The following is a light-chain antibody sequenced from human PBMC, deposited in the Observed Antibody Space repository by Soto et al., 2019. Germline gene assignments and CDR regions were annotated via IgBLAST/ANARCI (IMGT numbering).Light chain of an antibody. CDR2: DAS. J-gene: IGKJ1*01. CDR1: QSVTNY. CDR3: QQRSTWPWT. V-gene: IGKV3-11*01. Sequence: EIVLTQSPATLSVSPGERATLSCRASQSVTNYLAWYQQRPGQAPRLLIYDASNRATGVPARFSGSGSGTDFTLTISSLEPEDLAVYYCQQRSTWPWTFGQGTKVEMK.